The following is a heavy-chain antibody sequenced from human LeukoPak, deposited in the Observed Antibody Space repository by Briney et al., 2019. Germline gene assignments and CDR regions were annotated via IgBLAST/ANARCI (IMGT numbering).Heavy chain of an antibody. J-gene: IGHJ4*02. CDR1: GGSISSYY. CDR3: ARHRAFGDFWSGFDY. Sequence: SETLSLTCTVSGGSISSYYWSWIRQPPGKGLEWIGYIYYSGSTNYNPSLKSRVTISVDTSKNQFSLKLSSVTAADTAVYYCARHRAFGDFWSGFDYWGQGTLVTVSS. CDR2: IYYSGST. V-gene: IGHV4-59*08. D-gene: IGHD3-3*01.